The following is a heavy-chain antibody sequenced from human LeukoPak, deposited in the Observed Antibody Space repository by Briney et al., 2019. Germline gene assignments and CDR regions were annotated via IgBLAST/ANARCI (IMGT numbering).Heavy chain of an antibody. J-gene: IGHJ4*02. V-gene: IGHV4-59*01. Sequence: SSETLSLTCTVSGGSINSYYWSWIRQPPGKGLEWIGYIYYSGSTNYNPSLKSRVTISVDTSKNQFSLKLSSVTAADTAVYYCAREGDSSGYYDYWGQGTLVTVSS. D-gene: IGHD3-22*01. CDR2: IYYSGST. CDR3: AREGDSSGYYDY. CDR1: GGSINSYY.